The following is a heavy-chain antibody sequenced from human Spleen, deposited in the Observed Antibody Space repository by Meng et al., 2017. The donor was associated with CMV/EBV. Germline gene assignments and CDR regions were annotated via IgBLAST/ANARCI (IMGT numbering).Heavy chain of an antibody. Sequence: GESLKISCAASGFTFSSYAMSWVRQAPGKGLEWVSAISGSGGSTYYADSMKGRFTISRDNSKNTLYLQMNSLRAEDTAVYYCAKEPCGICGMDVWGQGTTVTVSS. V-gene: IGHV3-23*01. CDR1: GFTFSSYA. J-gene: IGHJ6*02. CDR2: ISGSGGST. CDR3: AKEPCGICGMDV.